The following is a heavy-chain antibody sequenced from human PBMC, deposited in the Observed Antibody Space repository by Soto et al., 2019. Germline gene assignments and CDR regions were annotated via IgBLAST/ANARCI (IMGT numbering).Heavy chain of an antibody. CDR3: ARRYDSSFDF. D-gene: IGHD6-6*01. V-gene: IGHV2-5*02. Sequence: QITLKESGPTLLKPTQTLTLTCTFSGFSLRSLGMAVGWIRQPPGRALEWVALIYWDDEERYSPSLQSRLTITKDTSKNHVVLTTTTMDPVDTATYYCARRYDSSFDFWGQGIPVTVSS. CDR2: IYWDDEE. CDR1: GFSLRSLGMA. J-gene: IGHJ4*02.